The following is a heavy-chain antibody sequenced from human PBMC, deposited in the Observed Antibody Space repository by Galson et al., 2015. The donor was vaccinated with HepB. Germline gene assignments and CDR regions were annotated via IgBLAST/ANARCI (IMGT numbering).Heavy chain of an antibody. CDR2: INPNSGGT. D-gene: IGHD3-22*01. CDR1: GYTFTGYY. V-gene: IGHV1-2*06. CDR3: ARSPYYYDSSGYYPAFDY. Sequence: CKASGYTFTGYYMHWVRQAPGQGLEWMGRINPNSGGTNYAQKFQGRVTMTRDTSISTAYMELSRLRSDDTAVYYCARSPYYYDSSGYYPAFDYWGQGTLVTVSS. J-gene: IGHJ4*02.